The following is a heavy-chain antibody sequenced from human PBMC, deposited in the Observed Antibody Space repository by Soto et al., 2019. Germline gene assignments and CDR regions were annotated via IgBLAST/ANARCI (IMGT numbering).Heavy chain of an antibody. Sequence: QVQLQESGPGLVKPSQTLSLTCTVSGGSISSGDYYRSWIRQPPGQGLAWIGYIYYSGSTYYNPSLNSRFTMSVDTSKNQFSLKLSSVTAADTAVYYCARVSWFGELLNWFDPWGQGTLVTVSS. CDR2: IYYSGST. V-gene: IGHV4-30-4*01. J-gene: IGHJ5*02. CDR3: ARVSWFGELLNWFDP. D-gene: IGHD3-10*01. CDR1: GGSISSGDYY.